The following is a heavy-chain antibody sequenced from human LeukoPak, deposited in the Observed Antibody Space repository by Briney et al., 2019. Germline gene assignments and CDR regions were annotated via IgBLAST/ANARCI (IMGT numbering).Heavy chain of an antibody. V-gene: IGHV4-34*01. CDR1: GGSFSGYY. Sequence: PSETLSLTCAVYGGSFSGYYWSWIRQPPGKGLEWIGEINHSGSTNYNPSLKSRVTISVDTSKNQFSLKLSSVTVADTAVYYCARDLVGGTDYWGQGTLVTVSS. CDR3: ARDLVGGTDY. D-gene: IGHD3-10*01. J-gene: IGHJ4*02. CDR2: INHSGST.